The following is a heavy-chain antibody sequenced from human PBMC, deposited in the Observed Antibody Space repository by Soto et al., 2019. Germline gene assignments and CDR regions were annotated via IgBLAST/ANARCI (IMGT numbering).Heavy chain of an antibody. CDR2: ISAYNGNT. CDR3: ARVTVVPAAMGHNWFDP. Sequence: GASVKVSCKASGYTFTSYGISWVRQAPGQGLEWMGWISAYNGNTNYAQKLQGRVTMTTDTSTSTAYMELRSLRSDDTAVYYCARVTVVPAAMGHNWFDPWGQGTLVTVSS. J-gene: IGHJ5*02. D-gene: IGHD2-2*01. CDR1: GYTFTSYG. V-gene: IGHV1-18*01.